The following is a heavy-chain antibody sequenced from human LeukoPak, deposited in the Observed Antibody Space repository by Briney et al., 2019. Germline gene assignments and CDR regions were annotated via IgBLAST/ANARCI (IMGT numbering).Heavy chain of an antibody. V-gene: IGHV3-11*01. D-gene: IGHD3-3*01. CDR2: ITSGGSTI. Sequence: GGSLRLSCAASGFTFSDYYMSWIRQAPGKGLEWVSYITSGGSTIYYADSVKGRFTISRDNSKNTLYLQMNSLRAEDTAVYYCAKIGRSYDFWTGYYEEEVDYMDVWGKGTTVTVSS. J-gene: IGHJ6*03. CDR1: GFTFSDYY. CDR3: AKIGRSYDFWTGYYEEEVDYMDV.